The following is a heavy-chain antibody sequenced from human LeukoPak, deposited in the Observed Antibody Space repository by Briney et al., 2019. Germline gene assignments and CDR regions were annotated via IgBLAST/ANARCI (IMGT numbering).Heavy chain of an antibody. Sequence: ASVKVSCKASGGTFSSYAISWVRQAPGQGLEWMGGIIPIFGTANYAQKFQGRVTITADESTSTAYMELSSLRSEDTAVYYCARDLIARYWFDPWGQGTLVTVSS. J-gene: IGHJ5*02. V-gene: IGHV1-69*13. D-gene: IGHD3-16*01. CDR3: ARDLIARYWFDP. CDR2: IIPIFGTA. CDR1: GGTFSSYA.